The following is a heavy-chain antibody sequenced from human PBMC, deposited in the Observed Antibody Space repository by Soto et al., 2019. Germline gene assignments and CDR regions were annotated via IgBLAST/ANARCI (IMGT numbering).Heavy chain of an antibody. CDR3: ARSHVDTAILGIDY. CDR2: IYYSGST. V-gene: IGHV4-31*03. J-gene: IGHJ4*02. Sequence: SETLSLTCTVSGGSISSGGYYWSWIRQHPGKGLEWIGYIYYSGSTYYNPSLKSRVTISVDTSKNQFSLKLSSVTAADTAVYYCARSHVDTAILGIDYWGQGTLVTVS. CDR1: GGSISSGGYY. D-gene: IGHD5-18*01.